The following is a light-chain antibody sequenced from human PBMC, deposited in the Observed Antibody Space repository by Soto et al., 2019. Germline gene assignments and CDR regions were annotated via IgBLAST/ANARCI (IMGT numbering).Light chain of an antibody. CDR2: GAS. CDR3: QQYGSSPRT. CDR1: QSVSSSY. J-gene: IGKJ1*01. Sequence: EIVLTQSPGTLSLSPGERAILSCRASQSVSSSYLAWYQQKPGQAPRLLIYGASSRATGIPDRFSGSGSGTDFTLIISRLEPEDFAVYYCQQYGSSPRTFGQGTKVEIK. V-gene: IGKV3-20*01.